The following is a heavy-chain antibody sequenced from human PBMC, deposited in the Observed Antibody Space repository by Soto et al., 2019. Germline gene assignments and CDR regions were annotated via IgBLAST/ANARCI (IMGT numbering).Heavy chain of an antibody. CDR3: ARENYGSFDY. J-gene: IGHJ4*02. D-gene: IGHD3-10*01. CDR1: GFTFSGYY. CDR2: ISSSSTYT. V-gene: IGHV3-11*05. Sequence: QVQLVESGGGLVRPGGSLRLSCAASGFTFSGYYMTWICQAPGKGLEWVSSISSSSTYTHYADSVKGRFTISRDDAKNSLYLQMNSLRAEDTAVYYCARENYGSFDYWGQGTLVTVSS.